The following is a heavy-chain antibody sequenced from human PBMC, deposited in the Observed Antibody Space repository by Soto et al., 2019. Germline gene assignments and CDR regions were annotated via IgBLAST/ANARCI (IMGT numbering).Heavy chain of an antibody. J-gene: IGHJ4*02. Sequence: QVQLVQSGAEVKKPGASVKVSCKASGYTYTSYDINWVRQATGQGLEWMGWINPNSGNTGYAQQFQGRVTMTRNTSSSTAYMELSSLSSEDTAVYYCARVPLISSHHDYGDYMYFAYWGQGTLVTVSS. CDR1: GYTYTSYD. V-gene: IGHV1-8*01. CDR3: ARVPLISSHHDYGDYMYFAY. D-gene: IGHD4-17*01. CDR2: INPNSGNT.